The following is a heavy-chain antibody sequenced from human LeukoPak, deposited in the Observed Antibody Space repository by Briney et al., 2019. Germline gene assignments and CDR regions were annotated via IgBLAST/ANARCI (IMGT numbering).Heavy chain of an antibody. D-gene: IGHD3-9*01. CDR2: IYYSGST. CDR1: GGSISSSSYY. J-gene: IGHJ4*02. CDR3: ARGSFLTGLDY. V-gene: IGHV4-39*07. Sequence: SETLSLTCTVSGGSISSSSYYWGWIRQPPGKGLEWIGSIYYSGSTYYNPSLKSRVTISVDTSKNQFSLKLSSVPAADTAVYYCARGSFLTGLDYWGQGTLVTVSS.